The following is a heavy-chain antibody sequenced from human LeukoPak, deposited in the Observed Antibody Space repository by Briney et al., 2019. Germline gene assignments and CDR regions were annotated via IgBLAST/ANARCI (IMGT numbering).Heavy chain of an antibody. CDR3: AKGSGIAAAGSAFDI. Sequence: GGSLRLSCAASGFIFSSNWMTWVRQAPGKGLEWVANIKKDGSEEHYVDSVKGRFTISRDNAKNSLYLQMNSLRAEDTAVYYCAKGSGIAAAGSAFDIWGQGTMVTVSS. CDR1: GFIFSSNW. V-gene: IGHV3-7*01. J-gene: IGHJ3*02. D-gene: IGHD6-13*01. CDR2: IKKDGSEE.